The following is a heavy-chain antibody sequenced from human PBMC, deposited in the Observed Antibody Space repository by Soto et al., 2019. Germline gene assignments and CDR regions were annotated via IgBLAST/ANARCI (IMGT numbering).Heavy chain of an antibody. CDR1: GYTFTGYY. J-gene: IGHJ6*02. Sequence: ASVKVSCKASGYTFTGYYMHWVRQAPGQGLEWMGWINPNSGGTNYAQKFQGWVTMTRDTSISTAYMELSRLRSDDTAVYYCAKERVDIVVVPAALAYYYYGMDVWGQGTTVTVSS. D-gene: IGHD2-2*01. CDR3: AKERVDIVVVPAALAYYYYGMDV. CDR2: INPNSGGT. V-gene: IGHV1-2*04.